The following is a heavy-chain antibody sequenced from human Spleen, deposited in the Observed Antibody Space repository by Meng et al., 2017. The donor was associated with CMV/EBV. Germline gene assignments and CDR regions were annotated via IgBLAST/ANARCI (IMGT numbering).Heavy chain of an antibody. J-gene: IGHJ4*02. D-gene: IGHD2-2*01. CDR2: ISSSGNYI. Sequence: GGSLRLSCAASGSTFSRYSMNWVRQAPGKGLEWVSSISSSGNYIYYADSVKGRFTISRDNAKNSLYLQMNSLRAEDTAVYYCARDPYCNSTSCSHDFDYWGQGTLVTVSS. CDR1: GSTFSRYS. V-gene: IGHV3-21*01. CDR3: ARDPYCNSTSCSHDFDY.